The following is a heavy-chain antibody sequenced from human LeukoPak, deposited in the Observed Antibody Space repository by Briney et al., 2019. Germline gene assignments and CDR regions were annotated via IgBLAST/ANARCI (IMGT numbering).Heavy chain of an antibody. CDR1: GGSISSYY. J-gene: IGHJ5*02. CDR3: ARGLAVAGTFDP. D-gene: IGHD6-19*01. CDR2: IYYSGGT. Sequence: SETLSLTCTVSGGSISSYYWSWIRQPPGKGLEWIGYIYYSGGTNYNPSLKSRVTISVDTSKNQFSLKLSSVTAADTAVYYCARGLAVAGTFDPWGQGTLVTVSS. V-gene: IGHV4-59*01.